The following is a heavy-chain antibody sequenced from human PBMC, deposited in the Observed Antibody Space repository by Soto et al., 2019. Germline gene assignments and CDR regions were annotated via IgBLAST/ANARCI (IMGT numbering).Heavy chain of an antibody. D-gene: IGHD2-15*01. CDR1: GGSISSYY. V-gene: IGHV4-59*01. CDR3: AREGGGSWDNWFDP. J-gene: IGHJ5*02. Sequence: SETLSLTCTVSGGSISSYYWSWIRQPPGKGLEWIGYIYYSGSTNYNPSLKSRVTISVDTSKNQFSQKLSSVTAADTAVYYCAREGGGSWDNWFDPWGQGTLVTVSS. CDR2: IYYSGST.